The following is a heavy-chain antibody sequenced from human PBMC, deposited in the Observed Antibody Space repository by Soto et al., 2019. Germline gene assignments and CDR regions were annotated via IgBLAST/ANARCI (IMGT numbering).Heavy chain of an antibody. D-gene: IGHD2-2*02. J-gene: IGHJ3*02. CDR2: ISSSSSTI. CDR1: GFTLSSYS. CDR3: ARTIPPHDAFDI. Sequence: GGSLRLSCAASGFTLSSYSMNWVRQAPGKGLEWVSYISSSSSTIYYADSVKGRFTISRDNAKNSLYLQMNSLRAEDTAVYYCARTIPPHDAFDIWGQGTMVTVSS. V-gene: IGHV3-48*01.